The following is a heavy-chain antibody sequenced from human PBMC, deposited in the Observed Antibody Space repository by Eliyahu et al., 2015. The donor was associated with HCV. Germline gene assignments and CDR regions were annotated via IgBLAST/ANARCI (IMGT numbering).Heavy chain of an antibody. J-gene: IGHJ6*02. D-gene: IGHD3-3*01. CDR2: TYYRSKWYN. CDR1: GDRVSXNRTS. V-gene: IGHV6-1*01. Sequence: QVQLQQSGPGLVKPSQTLSLTCXISGDRVSXNRTSWXWXRQSPSRGPEWLGRTYYRSKWYNDYAVSVKSRITINPDTSKNQFSLQLNSVTPEDTAVYYCARDVYDFWSGYYAGGGGMDVWGQGTTVTVSS. CDR3: ARDVYDFWSGYYAGGGGMDV.